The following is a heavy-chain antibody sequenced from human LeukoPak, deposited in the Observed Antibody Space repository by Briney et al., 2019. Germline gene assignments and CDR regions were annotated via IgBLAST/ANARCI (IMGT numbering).Heavy chain of an antibody. CDR1: GGSISSSSYY. CDR2: IYYSGST. CDR3: ASYRPFGWELPIADAFDI. Sequence: SGPGLVKPSETLSLTCTVSGGSISSSSYYWGWIRQPPGKGLEWIGSIYYSGSTYYNPSLKSRVTISVDTSKNQFSLKLSSVTAADTAVYYCASYRPFGWELPIADAFDIWGQGTMVTVSS. D-gene: IGHD1-26*01. J-gene: IGHJ3*02. V-gene: IGHV4-39*01.